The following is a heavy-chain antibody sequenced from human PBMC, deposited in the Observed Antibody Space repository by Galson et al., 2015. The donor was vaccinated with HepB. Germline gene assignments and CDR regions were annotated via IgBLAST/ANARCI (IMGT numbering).Heavy chain of an antibody. Sequence: SLRLSCAASGFTFSTSWLSWVRQAPGKGLEWVANIKQDGSEKYYGDSVKGRFTISRDNAESSLYLQMNSLRAEDTAVYYCARERAFNYGTDYWGQGTLVTVSS. CDR2: IKQDGSEK. CDR3: ARERAFNYGTDY. CDR1: GFTFSTSW. V-gene: IGHV3-7*03. D-gene: IGHD5-18*01. J-gene: IGHJ4*02.